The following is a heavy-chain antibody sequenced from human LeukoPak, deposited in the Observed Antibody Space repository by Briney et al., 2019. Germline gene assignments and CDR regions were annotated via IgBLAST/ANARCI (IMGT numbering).Heavy chain of an antibody. D-gene: IGHD3-22*01. Sequence: PGGSLRLSCAVSGFTFSSYEMNWVRQVPGKGLEWVSYISSSGSTIYYADSVKGRFTISRDNAKNSLYLQMNSLRAEDTAVYYCARDLPVYYDSSGYKGGPDAFDIWGQGTMVTVSS. CDR3: ARDLPVYYDSSGYKGGPDAFDI. CDR2: ISSSGSTI. V-gene: IGHV3-48*03. J-gene: IGHJ3*02. CDR1: GFTFSSYE.